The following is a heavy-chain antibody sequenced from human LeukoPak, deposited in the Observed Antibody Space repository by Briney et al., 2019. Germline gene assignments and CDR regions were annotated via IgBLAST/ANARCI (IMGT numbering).Heavy chain of an antibody. Sequence: SDTLSLTCTVSGGSISSSSYYWGWIRQPPGKGLEWIGSIYYSGSTYYNPSLKSRVTVSVDTSKNQFSLKLTSVTAADTAVYYCAILNYGDSDRYFDYWGQGTLVTVSS. CDR1: GGSISSSSYY. J-gene: IGHJ4*02. V-gene: IGHV4-39*07. CDR2: IYYSGST. D-gene: IGHD4-17*01. CDR3: AILNYGDSDRYFDY.